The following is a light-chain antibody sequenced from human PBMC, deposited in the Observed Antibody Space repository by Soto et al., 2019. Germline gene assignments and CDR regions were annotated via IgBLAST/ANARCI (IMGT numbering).Light chain of an antibody. V-gene: IGLV1-44*01. CDR3: AAWDDSLNGRF. Sequence: QSVLTQPPSASGTPRQRVTISCSGSSSNIGSNTVNWYQQLPGTAPKLLIYSNNQRPSGVPDRFSGSKSGTSASLAISGLQSEDEADYYCAAWDDSLNGRFFGTGTKVTVL. CDR1: SSNIGSNT. CDR2: SNN. J-gene: IGLJ1*01.